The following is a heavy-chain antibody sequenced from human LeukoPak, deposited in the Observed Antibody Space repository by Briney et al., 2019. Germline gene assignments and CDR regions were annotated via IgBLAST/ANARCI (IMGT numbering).Heavy chain of an antibody. CDR1: GFTFSSYS. D-gene: IGHD6-19*01. J-gene: IGHJ4*01. V-gene: IGHV3-21*04. Sequence: GGSLRLSCAASGFTFSSYSMNWVRQAPGKGLEWVSSISSSSSYIYYADSVKGRFTISRDNSKNTLYLQMNSLRAEDTAVYYCAKGIYSSGWSYFDYWGHGTLVTDSS. CDR3: AKGIYSSGWSYFDY. CDR2: ISSSSSYI.